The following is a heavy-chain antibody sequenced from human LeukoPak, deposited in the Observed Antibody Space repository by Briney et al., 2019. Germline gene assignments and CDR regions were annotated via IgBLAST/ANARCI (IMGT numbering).Heavy chain of an antibody. CDR3: ARTFTAGYCSSTSCSGEGVYFDY. J-gene: IGHJ4*02. Sequence: SETLSLTCNVSGGSISSYYWSWIRRPPGKGLEWIGYVSYSGSTNYDPSLKSRVTISVDTSKNQFSLKLSSVTAADTAVYYCARTFTAGYCSSTSCSGEGVYFDYWGQGTLVTVSS. CDR1: GGSISSYY. D-gene: IGHD2-2*01. V-gene: IGHV4-59*01. CDR2: VSYSGST.